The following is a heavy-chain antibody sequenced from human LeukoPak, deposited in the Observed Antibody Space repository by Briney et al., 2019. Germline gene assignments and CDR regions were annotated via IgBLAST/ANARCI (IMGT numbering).Heavy chain of an antibody. Sequence: GGSLRLSCAASGFTFSSYWMSWVRQAPGEGLEWVANINEDGSERYYVDSVQGRFTISRDNAKNSLYLQVNSLRAEDTAVYYCARAGRPGTLDHWGQGSLVTVSS. CDR2: INEDGSER. J-gene: IGHJ4*02. D-gene: IGHD6-13*01. V-gene: IGHV3-7*01. CDR1: GFTFSSYW. CDR3: ARAGRPGTLDH.